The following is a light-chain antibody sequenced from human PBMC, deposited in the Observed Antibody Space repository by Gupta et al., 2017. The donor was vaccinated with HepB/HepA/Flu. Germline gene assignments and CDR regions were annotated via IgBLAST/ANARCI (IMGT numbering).Light chain of an antibody. CDR2: GNT. V-gene: IGLV1-40*01. Sequence: SVLTQPPFVSEAPGQRVTISCTGTSSTLGAYYDVHWYQQLPGKAPKLVINGNTNRPSGVSDRFSAARSGTSASLAITGLQTEDEADYYCQSFDRSLSGAVVGVVTKLTVL. CDR1: SSTLGAYYD. CDR3: QSFDRSLSGAV. J-gene: IGLJ3*02.